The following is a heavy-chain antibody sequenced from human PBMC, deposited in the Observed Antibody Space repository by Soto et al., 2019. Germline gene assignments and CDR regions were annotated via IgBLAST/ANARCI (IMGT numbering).Heavy chain of an antibody. Sequence: GSLRLSCAASGFTFSSYSMNWVRQAPGKGLEWVSSISSSSSYIYYADSVKGRFTISRDNAKNSLYLQMNSLRAEDTAVYYCARDPDSSGWYFTVYYYGMDVWGQGTTVTVS. CDR1: GFTFSSYS. V-gene: IGHV3-21*01. CDR3: ARDPDSSGWYFTVYYYGMDV. J-gene: IGHJ6*02. D-gene: IGHD6-19*01. CDR2: ISSSSSYI.